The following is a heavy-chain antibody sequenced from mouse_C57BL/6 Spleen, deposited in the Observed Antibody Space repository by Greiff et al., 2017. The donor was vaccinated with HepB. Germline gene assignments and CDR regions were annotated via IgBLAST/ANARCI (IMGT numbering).Heavy chain of an antibody. V-gene: IGHV1-64*01. CDR2: IHPNSGST. Sequence: VQLQQSGAELVKPGASVKLSCKASGYTFTSYWMHWVKQRPGQGLEWIGMIHPNSGSTNYNEKFKSKATLTVDKSSSTAYMQLSSLTSEDSAVYYCARKTTPYYFDYWGQGTTLTVSS. CDR1: GYTFTSYW. J-gene: IGHJ2*01. CDR3: ARKTTPYYFDY. D-gene: IGHD1-1*01.